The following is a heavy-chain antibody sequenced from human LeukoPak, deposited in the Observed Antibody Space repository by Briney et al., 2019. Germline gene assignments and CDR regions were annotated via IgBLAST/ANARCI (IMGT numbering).Heavy chain of an antibody. CDR3: AKDIGRGYYGSGSYYKGGAFDI. J-gene: IGHJ3*02. D-gene: IGHD3-10*01. Sequence: GRSLRLSCAASGFTFDDYAMHWVRQAPGKGLEGVSGISWNSGSIGYADSVKGRFTISRDNAKNSLYLQMNRLRAEDTALYYCAKDIGRGYYGSGSYYKGGAFDIWGQGTMVTVSS. CDR2: ISWNSGSI. V-gene: IGHV3-9*01. CDR1: GFTFDDYA.